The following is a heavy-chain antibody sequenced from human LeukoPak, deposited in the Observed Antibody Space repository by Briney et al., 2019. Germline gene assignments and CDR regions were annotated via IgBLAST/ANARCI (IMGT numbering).Heavy chain of an antibody. Sequence: SETLSLTCAVSDGSISSSIYYWGWIRQPPGKGLEWIGNIYYGGSTYHNPSLKSRVTISVDTSKNQFSLMLSSVTAADTAVYYCARAHSSSWLGEPFDIWGQGTMVTVSS. CDR3: ARAHSSSWLGEPFDI. D-gene: IGHD6-13*01. CDR2: IYYGGST. CDR1: DGSISSSIYY. V-gene: IGHV4-39*01. J-gene: IGHJ3*02.